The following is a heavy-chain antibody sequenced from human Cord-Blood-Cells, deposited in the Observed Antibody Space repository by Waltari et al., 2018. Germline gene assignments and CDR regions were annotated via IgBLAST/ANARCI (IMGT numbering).Heavy chain of an antibody. D-gene: IGHD1-26*01. CDR3: ARSGSYYYDAFDI. V-gene: IGHV4-31*03. Sequence: QVQLQESGPGLVKPSQTLSLTCTVSGGSISSGGYYWSWIRQHPGKGLEWIGYIYFSGSTYYNPSLKSRVTISVDTSKNPFSLKLSSVTAADTAVYYCARSGSYYYDAFDIWGQGTMVTVSS. CDR1: GGSISSGGYY. CDR2: IYFSGST. J-gene: IGHJ3*02.